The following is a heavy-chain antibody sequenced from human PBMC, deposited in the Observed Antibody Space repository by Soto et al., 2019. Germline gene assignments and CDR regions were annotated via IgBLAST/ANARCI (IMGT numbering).Heavy chain of an antibody. Sequence: SLRLSCAASGFDFSVTCMSWIRQAPGKGLEWVSHMCNSPEDIKYADSVKGRFTISRDIPKNSLSLQMNSLRAEDTAVYFCARGGMNALYYFHYWGQGIQVTVSS. J-gene: IGHJ4*02. V-gene: IGHV3-11*01. CDR1: GFDFSVTC. CDR3: ARGGMNALYYFHY. CDR2: MCNSPEDI. D-gene: IGHD2-8*01.